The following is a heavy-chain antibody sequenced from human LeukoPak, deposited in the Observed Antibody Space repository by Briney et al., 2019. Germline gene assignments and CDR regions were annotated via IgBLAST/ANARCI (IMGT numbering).Heavy chain of an antibody. V-gene: IGHV3-30*04. CDR1: GFTFTSYT. Sequence: GRSLRLSCAASGFTFTSYTMHWVRQAPGKGLEWVAATSYDGTNKYYADSVKGRFTISRDNSKNTLYLQMNSLRAEDTAVYFCARKSPWFKYYDSWGQGMLVTVSS. CDR3: ARKSPWFKYYDS. J-gene: IGHJ4*02. CDR2: TSYDGTNK. D-gene: IGHD2/OR15-2a*01.